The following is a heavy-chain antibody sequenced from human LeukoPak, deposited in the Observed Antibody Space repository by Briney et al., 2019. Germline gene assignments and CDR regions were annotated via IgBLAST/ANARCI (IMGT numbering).Heavy chain of an antibody. Sequence: AGGSLRLSCAASGFTFSSYWMHWIRQAPGKGLVWVSRIHSDGSSTGYADSVKGRFTISRDNAKNTLYLQMNSLRAEDTAVCYCATGSGHAFDIWGQGTMVTVSS. CDR2: IHSDGSST. J-gene: IGHJ3*02. CDR3: ATGSGHAFDI. D-gene: IGHD2-15*01. V-gene: IGHV3-74*01. CDR1: GFTFSSYW.